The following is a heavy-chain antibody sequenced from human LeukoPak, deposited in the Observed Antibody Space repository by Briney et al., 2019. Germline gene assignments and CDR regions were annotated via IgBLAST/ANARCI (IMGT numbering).Heavy chain of an antibody. D-gene: IGHD3-22*01. Sequence: ASVKVSCKASGYTFTSYGINWVPQAPGQGLEWMGWISAYNGNTNYAQKLQGRVTMTRDTSTSTVYMELRSLRSDDTALYYCARGGDMRVVGAFDIWGQGTMVTVSS. V-gene: IGHV1-18*01. CDR1: GYTFTSYG. CDR2: ISAYNGNT. CDR3: ARGGDMRVVGAFDI. J-gene: IGHJ3*02.